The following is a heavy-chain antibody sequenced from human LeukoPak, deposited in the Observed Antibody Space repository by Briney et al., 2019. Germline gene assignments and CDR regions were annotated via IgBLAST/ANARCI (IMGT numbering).Heavy chain of an antibody. J-gene: IGHJ3*02. CDR1: GVSISCDSYY. V-gene: IGHV4-61*02. CDR3: ARSELSCSGGSCPTRYAFDI. CDR2: FYTSGTT. Sequence: SETLSLTCTVSGVSISCDSYYWSWIRQPAGKGLEWIGRFYTSGTTNYNPSLKSRVTISVDTSKNQFSLKLRSVTAADTALYYCARSELSCSGGSCPTRYAFDIWGQGTVVTASS. D-gene: IGHD2-15*01.